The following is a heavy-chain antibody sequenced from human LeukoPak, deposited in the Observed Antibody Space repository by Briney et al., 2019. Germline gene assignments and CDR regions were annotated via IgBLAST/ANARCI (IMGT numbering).Heavy chain of an antibody. CDR1: GGSISSSSYY. J-gene: IGHJ6*01. Sequence: PSETLSLTCTVSGGSISSSSYYWGWIRQPPGKGLEWIGSIYYSGSTYYNPSLKSRVTISVDTSKNQFSLKLGSVTAADTAVYYCARQEDSIVYYYGIDVWGQGTTVTVSS. CDR2: IYYSGST. CDR3: ARQEDSIVYYYGIDV. D-gene: IGHD6-6*01. V-gene: IGHV4-39*01.